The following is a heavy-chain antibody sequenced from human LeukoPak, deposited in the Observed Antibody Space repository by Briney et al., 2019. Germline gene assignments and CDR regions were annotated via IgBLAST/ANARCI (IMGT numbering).Heavy chain of an antibody. CDR1: GGSFSGYY. CDR2: INQIGST. D-gene: IGHD6-19*01. V-gene: IGHV4-34*01. CDR3: ARGRATYSSGWYYFDY. Sequence: PSETLSLTCAVYGGSFSGYYWSWIRQPPGKGLEWIGEINQIGSTNYNPSLKSRVTISVDTSKNQFSLKLSSVTAADTAVYYCARGRATYSSGWYYFDYWGQGTLVTVSS. J-gene: IGHJ4*02.